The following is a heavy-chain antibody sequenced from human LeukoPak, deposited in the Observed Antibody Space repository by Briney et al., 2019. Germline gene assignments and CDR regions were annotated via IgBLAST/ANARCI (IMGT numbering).Heavy chain of an antibody. CDR2: INPNSGGT. Sequence: ASVKVSCKASGYTFTGYYMHWVPRAPGQGLEWMGWINPNSGGTNYAQKFQGRVTMTRDTSISTAYMELSQLRTDDTALFYWASPYSGYDYAAFDIWGQETMVTVSS. J-gene: IGHJ3*02. V-gene: IGHV1-2*02. CDR3: ASPYSGYDYAAFDI. D-gene: IGHD5-12*01. CDR1: GYTFTGYY.